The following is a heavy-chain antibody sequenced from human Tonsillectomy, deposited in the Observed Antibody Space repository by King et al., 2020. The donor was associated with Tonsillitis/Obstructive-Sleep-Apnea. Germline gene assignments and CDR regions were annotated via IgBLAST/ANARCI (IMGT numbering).Heavy chain of an antibody. CDR2: IKSKIDGGTT. Sequence: QLVQSGGGLVKPGGSLRLSCEGSGFTFSNAWMSWVRQAPGKGLEWVGRIKSKIDGGTTDYAAPVKGRLTIPRDDSKHTLYLQMNSLKTEDTAVYYCTTWRGSSGWYAFDIWGQGTMVTVSS. V-gene: IGHV3-15*01. CDR1: GFTFSNAW. CDR3: TTWRGSSGWYAFDI. J-gene: IGHJ3*02. D-gene: IGHD6-19*01.